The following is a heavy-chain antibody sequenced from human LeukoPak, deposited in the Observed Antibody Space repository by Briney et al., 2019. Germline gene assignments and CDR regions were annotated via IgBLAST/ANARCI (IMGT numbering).Heavy chain of an antibody. J-gene: IGHJ3*02. Sequence: GASVKVSCKASGYTFTSYAMHWVRQAPGQRLEWMGWINAGNGNTKYAQKFQGRVTITRDTSASTAYMELSSLRSEDTAVYYCARSTLPHITMVRGVKSGAFDIWGQGTMVTVSS. V-gene: IGHV1-3*01. CDR3: ARSTLPHITMVRGVKSGAFDI. D-gene: IGHD3-10*01. CDR1: GYTFTSYA. CDR2: INAGNGNT.